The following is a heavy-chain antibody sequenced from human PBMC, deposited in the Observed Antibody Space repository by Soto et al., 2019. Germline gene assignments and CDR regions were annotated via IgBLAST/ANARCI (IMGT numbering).Heavy chain of an antibody. V-gene: IGHV4-59*12. J-gene: IGHJ6*02. D-gene: IGHD5-12*01. Sequence: SETLSLTCTVSGGSISNYYWNWIRQSPGKGLEWIGYIYSSGSTHYNPSLQNRVTISIDTSKNQVSLKLSSVTAADTAVYYWAASCVGCRGFNYYRMDVWGQGTTVT. CDR1: GGSISNYY. CDR3: AASCVGCRGFNYYRMDV. CDR2: IYSSGST.